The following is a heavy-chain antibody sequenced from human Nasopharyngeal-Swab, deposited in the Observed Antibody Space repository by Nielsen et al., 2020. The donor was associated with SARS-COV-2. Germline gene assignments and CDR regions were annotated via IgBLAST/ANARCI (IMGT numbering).Heavy chain of an antibody. D-gene: IGHD6-13*01. V-gene: IGHV4-4*02. J-gene: IGHJ6*02. CDR3: ARTGIAAAGDTETYYYGMDV. Sequence: VRQAPGKGLEWVGEIYHSGSTNYNPSLKSRVTISADKTKNQFSLMLSSVTAADTAVYYCARTGIAAAGDTETYYYGMDVWGQGTTVTVSS. CDR2: IYHSGST.